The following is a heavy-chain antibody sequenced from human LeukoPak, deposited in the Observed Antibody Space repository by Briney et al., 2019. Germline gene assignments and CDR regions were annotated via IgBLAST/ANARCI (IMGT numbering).Heavy chain of an antibody. V-gene: IGHV4-59*01. CDR1: GASISPSY. CDR2: VSYSGTT. D-gene: IGHD5-12*01. CDR3: ARGPGATIGYGMDV. J-gene: IGHJ6*02. Sequence: SETLSLTCTVSGASISPSYWTWIRQPPGKGLEWIGHVSYSGTTNYNASLKSRATISVDTSKNQFSLKLNSVTAADTAVYYCARGPGATIGYGMDVWGQGTTVTVSS.